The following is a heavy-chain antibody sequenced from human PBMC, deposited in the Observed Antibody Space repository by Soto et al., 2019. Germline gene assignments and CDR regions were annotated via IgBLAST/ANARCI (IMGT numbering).Heavy chain of an antibody. V-gene: IGHV1-69*02. CDR1: GGTFSIYT. D-gene: IGHD2-2*01. CDR2: IIPILGIA. Sequence: SVKVSCKASGGTFSIYTISWVRQAPGQGLEWMGRIIPILGIANYAQKFQGRVTITADKSTSTAYMELSSLRSEDTAVYYCAVNSDIVVVPAVVLGAFDIWGQGTMVSV. CDR3: AVNSDIVVVPAVVLGAFDI. J-gene: IGHJ3*02.